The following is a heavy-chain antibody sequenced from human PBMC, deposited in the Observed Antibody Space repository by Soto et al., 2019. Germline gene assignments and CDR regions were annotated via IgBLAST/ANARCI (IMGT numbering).Heavy chain of an antibody. CDR3: AKDPGGIAAAGLFDY. D-gene: IGHD6-13*01. Sequence: EVQLLESGGGLGQPGGSLRLSCAASGFTFSSYAMSWVRQAPGKGLEWGSAISGSGGSTYYADSVKARFTISKDNSKYPMNLQMKSLRFEDTDVYYCAKDPGGIAAAGLFDYWGQGTLVTVSS. V-gene: IGHV3-23*01. J-gene: IGHJ4*02. CDR2: ISGSGGST. CDR1: GFTFSSYA.